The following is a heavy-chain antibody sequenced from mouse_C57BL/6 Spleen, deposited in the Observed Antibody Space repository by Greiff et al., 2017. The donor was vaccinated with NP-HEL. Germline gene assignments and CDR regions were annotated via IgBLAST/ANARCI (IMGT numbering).Heavy chain of an antibody. CDR3: ARRAYGPADAMDY. D-gene: IGHD1-1*02. V-gene: IGHV1-64*01. Sequence: QVQLQQPGAELVKPGASVKLSCKASGYTFTSYWMHWVKQRPGQGLEWIGMIHPNSGSTNYNEKFKSKATLTVDKSSSTAYMQLSSLTSEDTAVYYCARRAYGPADAMDYWGQGTSVTVSS. CDR2: IHPNSGST. J-gene: IGHJ4*01. CDR1: GYTFTSYW.